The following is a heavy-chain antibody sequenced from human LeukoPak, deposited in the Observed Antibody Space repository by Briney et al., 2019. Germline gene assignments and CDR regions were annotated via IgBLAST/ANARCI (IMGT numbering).Heavy chain of an antibody. V-gene: IGHV3-43*01. Sequence: GGSLRLSCAASGFTFTSYSMSWVRQAPGKGLEWVSLAGWAGGTTFYSDSVRGRFTISRDSGRKSVYLQMNSLTTDDTAFYFCAKELDTMFFDYWGQGALVTVSS. J-gene: IGHJ4*02. CDR3: AKELDTMFFDY. D-gene: IGHD3-10*02. CDR1: GFTFTSYS. CDR2: AGWAGGTT.